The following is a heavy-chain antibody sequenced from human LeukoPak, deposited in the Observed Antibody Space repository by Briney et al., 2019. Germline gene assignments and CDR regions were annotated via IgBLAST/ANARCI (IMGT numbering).Heavy chain of an antibody. V-gene: IGHV3-23*01. CDR2: ISGSGGST. Sequence: LTCAVYGGSFSGYYWSWVRQAPGKGLEWVSAISGSGGSTYYADSVKGRFTISRDNSKNTLYLQMNSLRAEDTAVYYCAKDSRTVAGFFDYWGQGTLVTVSS. CDR3: AKDSRTVAGFFDY. CDR1: GGSFSGYY. J-gene: IGHJ4*02. D-gene: IGHD6-19*01.